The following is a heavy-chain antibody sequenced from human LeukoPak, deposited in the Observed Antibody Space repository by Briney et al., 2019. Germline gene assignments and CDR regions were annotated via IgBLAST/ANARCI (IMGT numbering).Heavy chain of an antibody. CDR1: GFTFDDYG. V-gene: IGHV3-20*04. CDR2: INWNGGST. J-gene: IGHJ6*03. D-gene: IGHD3-9*01. CDR3: ARGVGLLRYFDWSSYYYYMDV. Sequence: GGSLRLSCAASGFTFDDYGMSWVRQAPGKGLEWVSGINWNGGSTGYANSVKGRFTISRDNAKNSLYLQMNSLRAEDTAVYYCARGVGLLRYFDWSSYYYYMDVWGKGTTVTISS.